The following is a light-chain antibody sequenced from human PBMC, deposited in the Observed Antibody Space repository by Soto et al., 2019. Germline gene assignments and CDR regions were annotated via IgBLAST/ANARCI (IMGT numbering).Light chain of an antibody. Sequence: EIVLTQSPGTLSLSPGERATLSCRASQSINSRYLAWYQQKPGQAPRLLNYGASSRATGIPDRFSGSGSRTDFTLTISRLEPEDFAVYYCRQFGSSPGFTFGPGTKVDIK. CDR3: RQFGSSPGFT. CDR1: QSINSRY. J-gene: IGKJ3*01. CDR2: GAS. V-gene: IGKV3-20*01.